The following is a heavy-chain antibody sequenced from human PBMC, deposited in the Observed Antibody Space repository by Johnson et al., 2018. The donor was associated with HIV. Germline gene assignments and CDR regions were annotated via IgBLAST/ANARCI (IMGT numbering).Heavy chain of an antibody. CDR1: GFTFSSYG. D-gene: IGHD3-22*01. CDR3: ARPGVVVTPPDAFDI. Sequence: QVQLVESGGGVVQPGGSLRLSCAASGFTFSSYGMHWVRQAPGKGLEWVAFIRYDGSNKYYADSVKGRFTISRDNSKNTLYLQMNSLRAEDTAVYYCARPGVVVTPPDAFDIWGQGTMVTVSS. J-gene: IGHJ3*02. V-gene: IGHV3-30*02. CDR2: IRYDGSNK.